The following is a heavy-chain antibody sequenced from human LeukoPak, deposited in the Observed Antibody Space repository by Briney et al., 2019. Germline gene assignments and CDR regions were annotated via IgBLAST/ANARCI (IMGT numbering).Heavy chain of an antibody. CDR3: ARMVSSGYSYYYYYGMDV. CDR1: GGSISSYY. J-gene: IGHJ6*02. CDR2: IYYSGST. D-gene: IGHD3-22*01. Sequence: SETLSLTCTVSGGSISSYYWSWIRQPPGKGLEWIGYIYYSGSTNYNPSLKSRVTISVDMSKNQFSLKLSSVTAADTAVYCCARMVSSGYSYYYYYGMDVWGQGTTVTVSS. V-gene: IGHV4-59*01.